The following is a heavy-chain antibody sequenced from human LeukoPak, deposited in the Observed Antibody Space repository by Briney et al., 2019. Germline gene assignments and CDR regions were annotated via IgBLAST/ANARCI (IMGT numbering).Heavy chain of an antibody. CDR1: GFTFSSYA. CDR3: AKVLPGAIVVVVAAYFDC. J-gene: IGHJ4*02. Sequence: PGGSLRLSCAASGFTFSSYAMSWVRQAPGKGLEWVSAISGSGGSTYYADSVKGRFTISRDNSKNTLYLQMNSLRAEDTAVYYCAKVLPGAIVVVVAAYFDCWGQGTLVTVSS. CDR2: ISGSGGST. V-gene: IGHV3-23*01. D-gene: IGHD2-15*01.